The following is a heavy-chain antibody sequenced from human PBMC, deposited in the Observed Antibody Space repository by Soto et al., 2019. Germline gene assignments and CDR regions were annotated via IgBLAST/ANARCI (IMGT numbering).Heavy chain of an antibody. D-gene: IGHD3-22*01. J-gene: IGHJ4*02. CDR3: ANYAYYDSSGYSHFDY. V-gene: IGHV1-24*01. CDR1: GYTLTELS. CDR2: FDPEDGET. Sequence: GASVKVSCKVSGYTLTELSMHWVRQAPGKGLEWMGGFDPEDGETIYAQKFQGRVTMTEDTSTDTAYMELSSLRSEDTAVYYCANYAYYDSSGYSHFDYWGQGTLVTVSS.